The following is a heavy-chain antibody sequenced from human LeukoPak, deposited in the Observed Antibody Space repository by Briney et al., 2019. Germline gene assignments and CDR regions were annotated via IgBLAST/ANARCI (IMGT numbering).Heavy chain of an antibody. CDR1: GSSISNYY. CDR2: IYDTGST. CDR3: ARDSGSGSSDY. Sequence: KPSETLSLTCSVSGSSISNYYWSWIRQPAGKSVEWIGRIYDTGSTNYNPSLKSRVTMSLVTSKNQFSLKLSSVTASDTAVYYCARDSGSGSSDYWGQGTLVTVSS. D-gene: IGHD3-10*01. J-gene: IGHJ4*02. V-gene: IGHV4-4*07.